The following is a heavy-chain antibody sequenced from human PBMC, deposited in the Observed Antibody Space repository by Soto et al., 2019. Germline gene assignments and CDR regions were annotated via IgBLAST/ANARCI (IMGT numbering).Heavy chain of an antibody. D-gene: IGHD4-17*01. CDR2: ISYDGSNK. Sequence: QVPLVESGGGVVQPGRSLRLSCAASGFTFSSYAMHWVRQAPGKGLEWVAVISYDGSNKYYADSVKGRFTISRDNSKNTLYLQMNSLRAEDTAVYYCARGSVQHGDYGYWGQGTLVTVSS. CDR1: GFTFSSYA. J-gene: IGHJ4*02. V-gene: IGHV3-30-3*01. CDR3: ARGSVQHGDYGY.